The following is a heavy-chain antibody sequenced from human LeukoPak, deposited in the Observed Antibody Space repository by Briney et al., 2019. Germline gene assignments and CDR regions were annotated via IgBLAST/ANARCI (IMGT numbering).Heavy chain of an antibody. CDR2: ISSSGGST. J-gene: IGHJ4*02. CDR1: GFTFSSYS. Sequence: GGSLRLSCAASGFTFSSYSMSWVRQAPGKGLEWVSAISSSGGSTDYTDSVKGRFTISRDNSKNTLYLQMNSLRAEDTAVYYCAKDVDGYCSGGSCYTLFDYWGQGTLVTVSS. D-gene: IGHD2-15*01. V-gene: IGHV3-23*01. CDR3: AKDVDGYCSGGSCYTLFDY.